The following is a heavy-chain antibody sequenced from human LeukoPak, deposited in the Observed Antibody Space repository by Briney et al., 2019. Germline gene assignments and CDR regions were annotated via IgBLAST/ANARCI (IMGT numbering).Heavy chain of an antibody. D-gene: IGHD4-17*01. V-gene: IGHV1-69*05. J-gene: IGHJ4*02. CDR2: IIPIFGTA. CDR3: ASVGSHEYGDYGY. CDR1: GGTFSSYA. Sequence: ASVKVSCKASGGTFSSYAISWVRQAPGQGLEWMGGIIPIFGTANYAQKFQGRVTITTDESTSTAYMELSSLRSEDTAVYYCASVGSHEYGDYGYWGQGTLVTVSS.